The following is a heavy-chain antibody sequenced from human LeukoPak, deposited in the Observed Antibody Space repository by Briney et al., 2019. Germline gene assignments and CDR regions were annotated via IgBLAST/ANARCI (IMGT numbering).Heavy chain of an antibody. D-gene: IGHD3-10*01. J-gene: IGHJ5*02. Sequence: SETLSLTCSVSGGSISSSYWSWIRQPAGKGLEWIGRMHTSGSTNYNSSLKSRVTMSVDTSKNQSSLKLSSVTAADTAVYYCVRDAGGYYFDPWGQGTLVTVSS. CDR1: GGSISSSY. CDR3: VRDAGGYYFDP. CDR2: MHTSGST. V-gene: IGHV4-4*07.